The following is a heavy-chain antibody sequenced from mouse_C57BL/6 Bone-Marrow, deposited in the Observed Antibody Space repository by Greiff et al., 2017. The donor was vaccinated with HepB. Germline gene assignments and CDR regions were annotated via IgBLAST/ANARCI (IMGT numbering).Heavy chain of an antibody. J-gene: IGHJ2*01. CDR2: ISGGGGNT. D-gene: IGHD1-1*01. CDR3: ARHVTTDYYFDY. V-gene: IGHV5-9*01. Sequence: EVQWVESGGGLVKPGGSLKLSCAASGFTFSSYTMSWVRQTPEKRLEWVATISGGGGNTYYPDSVKGRFTISRDNAKNTLYLQMSSLRSEDTALYYCARHVTTDYYFDYWGQGTTLTVSS. CDR1: GFTFSSYT.